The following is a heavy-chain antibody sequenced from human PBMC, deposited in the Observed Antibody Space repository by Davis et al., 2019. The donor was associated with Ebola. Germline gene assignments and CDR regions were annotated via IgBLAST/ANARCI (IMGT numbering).Heavy chain of an antibody. CDR3: ARGSDY. J-gene: IGHJ4*02. CDR1: GFTFSSYW. V-gene: IGHV3-7*01. CDR2: IKQDGSEK. Sequence: GESLKISCAASGFTFSSYWMSWVRHAPGKGQEWVANIKQDGSEKYYVDSVKGRFTISRDNAKNSLYLQMNSRRAEDTAVYYCARGSDYWGQGTLVTVSS.